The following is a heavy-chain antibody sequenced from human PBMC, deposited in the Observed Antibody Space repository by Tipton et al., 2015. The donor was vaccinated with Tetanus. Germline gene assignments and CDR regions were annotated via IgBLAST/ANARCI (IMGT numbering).Heavy chain of an antibody. Sequence: GLVKPSETLSLTCAVYGGSFSGYYWSWIRQPPGKGLEWIGEINHSGSTNYNPSLKSRVTISVDTSKNQFSLKLSSVTAADTAVYYCARGGRRDGYNHHELDYWGQGTLVTVSS. CDR1: GGSFSGYY. D-gene: IGHD5-24*01. V-gene: IGHV4-34*01. CDR3: ARGGRRDGYNHHELDY. CDR2: INHSGST. J-gene: IGHJ4*02.